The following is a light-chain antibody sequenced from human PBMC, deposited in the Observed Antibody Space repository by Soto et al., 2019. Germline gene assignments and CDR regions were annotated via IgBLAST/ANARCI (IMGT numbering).Light chain of an antibody. CDR2: GAS. Sequence: EIVMTQSPAPLSVSPGERATLSCRASQNVLSNLAWYQQKPGQAPRLLIYGASTRATGLPARFSGSGSGTQFTLTISSLQSEDVAVYYCQQYNNWPITFGQGTRLEIK. V-gene: IGKV3-15*01. CDR1: QNVLSN. CDR3: QQYNNWPIT. J-gene: IGKJ5*01.